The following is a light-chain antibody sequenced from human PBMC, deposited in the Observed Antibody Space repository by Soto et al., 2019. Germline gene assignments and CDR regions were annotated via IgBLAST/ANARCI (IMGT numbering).Light chain of an antibody. Sequence: QSVLTQPASVSGSPGQSITISCTGTSSDVGGYDYVSWYQQHPGKAPKLIIYEVSNRPSGISNRFSGSKSGNTASLTISELQAEDEADYYCTSYTSSSARVFGTGTKVTVL. CDR1: SSDVGGYDY. V-gene: IGLV2-14*01. J-gene: IGLJ1*01. CDR3: TSYTSSSARV. CDR2: EVS.